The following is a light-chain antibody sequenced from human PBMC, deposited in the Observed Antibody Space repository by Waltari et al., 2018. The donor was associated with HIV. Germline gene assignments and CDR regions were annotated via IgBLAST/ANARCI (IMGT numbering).Light chain of an antibody. CDR1: SSNIGTNY. Sequence: QSVLTQPPSVSAAPGQKVTISCSGHSSNIGTNYVSWYQQLPGTAPKLLIFDNNKRPSGIPDRFSGSKSGTSATLGITGLQTGDEADYYCGTWDSSLSAVVFGGGTKLTVL. J-gene: IGLJ2*01. V-gene: IGLV1-51*01. CDR2: DNN. CDR3: GTWDSSLSAVV.